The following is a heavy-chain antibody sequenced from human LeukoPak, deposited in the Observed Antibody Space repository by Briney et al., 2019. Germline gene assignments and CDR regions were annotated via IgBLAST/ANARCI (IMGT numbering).Heavy chain of an antibody. V-gene: IGHV4-4*07. CDR3: ARELSTYYYGSGSPKWFDP. Sequence: SETLSLTCTVSGGSISSYYWSWIRQPAGKGLEWIGRIYTSGGTNYNPSLKSRVTMSVDTSKNQFSLKLSSVTAADTAVYYCARELSTYYYGSGSPKWFDPWGQGTLVTVSS. CDR1: GGSISSYY. CDR2: IYTSGGT. J-gene: IGHJ5*02. D-gene: IGHD3-10*01.